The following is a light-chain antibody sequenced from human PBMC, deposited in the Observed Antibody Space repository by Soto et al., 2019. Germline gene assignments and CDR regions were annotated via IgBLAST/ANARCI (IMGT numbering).Light chain of an antibody. V-gene: IGKV3-20*01. CDR1: QSVSSSY. CDR2: GAC. CDR3: QQYGSSPRT. Sequence: EIVLTQSPGTLSLSPGERATLSCRASQSVSSSYLAWYQQKAGQAPRLLIYGACSRATGIPDRFSGNGSGTDFTLTISRLEPEDFAVYYCQQYGSSPRTFGQGTKVETK. J-gene: IGKJ1*01.